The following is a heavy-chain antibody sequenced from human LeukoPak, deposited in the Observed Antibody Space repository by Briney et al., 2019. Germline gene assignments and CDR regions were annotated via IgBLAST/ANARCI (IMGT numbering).Heavy chain of an antibody. D-gene: IGHD6-19*01. Sequence: PGGSLRLSCAASGFTFNNYAMSWVRQAPGVGLEWGLQWLSGISSSGGSSFYADPVKGRFTISRDNSENVLYLQINNLRADDSAIYYCAKRGSGWYFDSWGRGTLVTVSS. V-gene: IGHV3-23*01. CDR2: ISSSGGSS. CDR3: AKRGSGWYFDS. CDR1: GFTFNNYA. J-gene: IGHJ4*02.